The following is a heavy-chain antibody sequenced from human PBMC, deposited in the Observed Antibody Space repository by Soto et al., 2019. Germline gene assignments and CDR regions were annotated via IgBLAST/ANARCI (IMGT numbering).Heavy chain of an antibody. D-gene: IGHD3-22*01. V-gene: IGHV5-10-1*01. J-gene: IGHJ4*02. CDR1: GYSFTLYW. CDR3: VRFDSHYYDTSNYYYFFDY. CDR2: IDPTDSYT. Sequence: GESLKISCKGSGYSFTLYWISWVRQMPGKGLEWMGRIDPTDSYTNYSPSFQGHVTISADKSISTAYLQWSSLKASDTAMYYCVRFDSHYYDTSNYYYFFDYWGQGTLVTVSS.